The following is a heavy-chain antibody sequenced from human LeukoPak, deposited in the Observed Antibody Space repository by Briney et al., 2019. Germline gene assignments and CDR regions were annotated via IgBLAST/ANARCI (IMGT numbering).Heavy chain of an antibody. D-gene: IGHD2-2*01. CDR2: INHSGST. J-gene: IGHJ3*02. Sequence: SETLSLTCAVYGGSFSGYYWSWIRQPPGKGLEWIGEINHSGSTNYNPSLKSRVTISVDTSKKQLSLELSSMTAADTAVYYCARGYCSSTSCYGAAFDIWGQGTMVTVSS. CDR1: GGSFSGYY. V-gene: IGHV4-34*01. CDR3: ARGYCSSTSCYGAAFDI.